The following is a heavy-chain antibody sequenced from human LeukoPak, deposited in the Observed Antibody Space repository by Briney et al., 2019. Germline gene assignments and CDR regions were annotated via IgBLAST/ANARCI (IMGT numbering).Heavy chain of an antibody. CDR3: AVGSYLGSNFDY. CDR2: ISGSGGST. Sequence: PGGSLRLSCAASGFTFTTYAMSWVRQAPGKGLEWVSAISGSGGSTYYADSLKGRFTISRDNSKNTLYLQMNSVRAEDTAVYYSAVGSYLGSNFDYRGQGTLVTVSS. D-gene: IGHD1-26*01. V-gene: IGHV3-23*01. CDR1: GFTFTTYA. J-gene: IGHJ4*02.